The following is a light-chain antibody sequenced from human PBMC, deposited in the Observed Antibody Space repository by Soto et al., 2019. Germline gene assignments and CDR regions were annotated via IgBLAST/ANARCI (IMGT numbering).Light chain of an antibody. Sequence: EIVMTQSPATLSVSPGESATLSCSASQSVTSDLARYQQKPGQAPTLFIYRASTRATGIPARFSGSGSGTEFTLTISSLQSEDFALYYCQQYEKWPWTVGQGTKVDIK. CDR3: QQYEKWPWT. CDR2: RAS. V-gene: IGKV3-15*01. J-gene: IGKJ1*01. CDR1: QSVTSD.